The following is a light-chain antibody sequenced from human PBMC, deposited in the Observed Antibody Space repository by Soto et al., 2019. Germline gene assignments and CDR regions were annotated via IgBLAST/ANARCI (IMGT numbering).Light chain of an antibody. CDR2: AAS. CDR3: QQYYSYPFT. V-gene: IGKV1-8*01. CDR1: QGISSY. Sequence: AIRMTQSPSSLSASTGDRVTLTCRASQGISSYLAWYQQKPGKAPKLLIYAASTLQSGVPSRFSGSGSGTDFTLTISCLQSEDFVTYYCQQYYSYPFTFGPGTKVDIK. J-gene: IGKJ3*01.